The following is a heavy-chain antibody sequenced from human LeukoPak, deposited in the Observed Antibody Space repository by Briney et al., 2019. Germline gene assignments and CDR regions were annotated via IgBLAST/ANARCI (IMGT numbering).Heavy chain of an antibody. CDR1: GYTFTSYY. V-gene: IGHV1-46*01. D-gene: IGHD6-13*01. CDR2: INPSGGST. CDR3: ARDSRAAAVWYYYYYMDV. J-gene: IGHJ6*03. Sequence: ASVKVSCKASGYTFTSYYMHWVRQAPGQGLEWMGIINPSGGSTSYAQKFQGSVTMTRDMSTSTVYMELSSLRSQDPAVYYCARDSRAAAVWYYYYYMDVWGKGTTVTVSS.